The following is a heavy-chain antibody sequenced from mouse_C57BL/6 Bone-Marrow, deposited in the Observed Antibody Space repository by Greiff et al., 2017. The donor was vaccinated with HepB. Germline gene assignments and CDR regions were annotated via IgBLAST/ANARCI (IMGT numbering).Heavy chain of an antibody. CDR2: IYPRDGST. CDR3: ARSGTILERLRFFYAMDY. D-gene: IGHD1-1*01. CDR1: GYTFTDHT. J-gene: IGHJ4*01. V-gene: IGHV1-78*01. Sequence: QVQLQQSDAELVKPGASVKISCKVSGYTFTDHTIHWMKQRPEQGLEWIGYIYPRDGSTKYNEKFKGKATLTADKSSSTAYMQLNSLTSEDSAVYFCARSGTILERLRFFYAMDYWGQGTSVTVSS.